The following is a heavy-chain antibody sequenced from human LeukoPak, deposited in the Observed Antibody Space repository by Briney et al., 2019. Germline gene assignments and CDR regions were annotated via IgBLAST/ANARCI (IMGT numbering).Heavy chain of an antibody. CDR3: ARLRRSRLAEFDY. V-gene: IGHV4-38-2*02. D-gene: IGHD3-3*02. CDR1: GYSISSGYY. J-gene: IGHJ4*02. Sequence: SETLSLTCTVSGYSISSGYYWGWIRQPPGKGLKWIGSISHSGSTYYNPSLKSRVTITVDTSKNQFSLKLSSLTAADTAVYYCARLRRSRLAEFDYWGQGTLVTVSS. CDR2: ISHSGST.